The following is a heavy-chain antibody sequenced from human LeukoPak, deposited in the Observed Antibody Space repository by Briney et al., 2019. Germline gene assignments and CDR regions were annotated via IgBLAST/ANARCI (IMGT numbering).Heavy chain of an antibody. J-gene: IGHJ6*03. CDR3: ARGLSGPYYYYYMDV. D-gene: IGHD2-15*01. Sequence: ASVKVSCKASGYTFTGYYIHWVRQAPGQGLEWMGWINPNNGDTNYAQKFQGRVTMTRDTSISTAYMEMSRLRSDDTAVYYCARGLSGPYYYYYMDVWGKGTSVTVSS. V-gene: IGHV1-2*02. CDR2: INPNNGDT. CDR1: GYTFTGYY.